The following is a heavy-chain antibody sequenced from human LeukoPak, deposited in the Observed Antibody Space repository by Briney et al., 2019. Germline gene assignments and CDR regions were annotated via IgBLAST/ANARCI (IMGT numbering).Heavy chain of an antibody. CDR1: GFTFSSYG. CDR2: IRYEGSNK. D-gene: IGHD5-18*01. CDR3: AKDRIQRWPSAPPYYIDV. Sequence: GGSLRLSCAASGFTFSSYGMHWVRQAPGKGLEWVAFIRYEGSNKYYADSVKRRFTIARDNSKTTLYLQMNSLRAEDTAVYYCAKDRIQRWPSAPPYYIDVWGKGTTVTVSS. V-gene: IGHV3-30*02. J-gene: IGHJ6*03.